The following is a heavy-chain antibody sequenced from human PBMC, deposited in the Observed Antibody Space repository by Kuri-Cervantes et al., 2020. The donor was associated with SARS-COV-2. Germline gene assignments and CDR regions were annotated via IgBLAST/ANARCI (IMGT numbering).Heavy chain of an antibody. CDR2: ISTYNANA. V-gene: IGHV1-18*01. CDR1: GGTFSSYA. CDR3: AGGFDYGDYPYYYGMDV. D-gene: IGHD4-17*01. J-gene: IGHJ6*02. Sequence: ASVKVSCKASGGTFSSYAISWARQAPGQGLEWMGWISTYNANADYAQKLQGRVTMTTDTSTSIAYMELRSLRSDDTAIYYCAGGFDYGDYPYYYGMDVWGQGTTVTVSS.